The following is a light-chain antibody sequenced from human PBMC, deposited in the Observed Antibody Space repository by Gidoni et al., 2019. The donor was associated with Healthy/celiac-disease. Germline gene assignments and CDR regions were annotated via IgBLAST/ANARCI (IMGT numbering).Light chain of an antibody. CDR2: DAS. V-gene: IGKV1D-13*01. CDR3: QQFNNYQT. Sequence: AIQLTQSPSSLSASVGDRVTITCRASQGISSALAWYQQKPGKAPKLLIYDASSLESGVPSRFSGSGSGTDFTLTISSLQPEDFATYYCQQFNNYQTFGQXTKVEIK. J-gene: IGKJ1*01. CDR1: QGISSA.